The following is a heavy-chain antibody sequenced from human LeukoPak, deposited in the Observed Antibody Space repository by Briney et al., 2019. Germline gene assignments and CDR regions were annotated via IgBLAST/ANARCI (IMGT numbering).Heavy chain of an antibody. CDR2: ISRSSSYI. V-gene: IGHV3-21*01. D-gene: IGHD4-23*01. CDR1: GFTFSSYS. Sequence: PGGSLRLSCAASGFTFSSYSMNWVRQAPGKGLEWVSSISRSSSYIYNADSVKGRFTISRDNAKNSLYLQMNSLRAGDTAVYYCARGGRDPGGFDPWGQGTLVTVSS. J-gene: IGHJ5*02. CDR3: ARGGRDPGGFDP.